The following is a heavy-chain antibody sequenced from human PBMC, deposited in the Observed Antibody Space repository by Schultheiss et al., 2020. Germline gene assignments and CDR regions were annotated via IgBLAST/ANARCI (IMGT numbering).Heavy chain of an antibody. CDR1: SSSSYY. D-gene: IGHD6-19*01. CDR3: AREGQWLAAFDY. J-gene: IGHJ4*02. V-gene: IGHV3-7*01. Sequence: SSSSYYWGWIRQPPGKGLEWVANIHQDGSEKYYVDSVKGRFTISRDNAKNSLYLQMNSLRAEDTAVYYCAREGQWLAAFDYWGQGTLVTVSS. CDR2: IHQDGSEK.